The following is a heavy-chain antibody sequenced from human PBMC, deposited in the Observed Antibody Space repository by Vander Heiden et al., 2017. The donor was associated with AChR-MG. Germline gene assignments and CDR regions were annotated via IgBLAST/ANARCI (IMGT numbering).Heavy chain of an antibody. CDR1: GGPISNSDYW. D-gene: IGHD3-10*01. J-gene: IGHJ5*02. V-gene: IGHV4-39*01. Sequence: QLQLQESGPGLVKPSEPLSLPCAVSGGPISNSDYWVDWIRKPPGKGMEWIGNIFYGGITFYNPSLKSRVTISVDTSKNQFSLKLSSMTAADTAIYYCARRRAGLDWVDTWGQGTLVTVSS. CDR2: IFYGGIT. CDR3: ARRRAGLDWVDT.